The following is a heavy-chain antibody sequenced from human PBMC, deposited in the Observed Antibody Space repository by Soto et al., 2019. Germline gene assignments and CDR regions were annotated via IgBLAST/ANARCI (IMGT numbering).Heavy chain of an antibody. CDR2: ISAYNGNT. Sequence: QVQLVQSGAEVKKPGASVKVSCKASGYTFTSYGISWVRQAPGQGLEWMGWISAYNGNTNYAQKLQGRVTMTTDTTTXXAXMXXRSLRSDDTAVYDCARDAEVLRYFDGSLSYYGMDVWGQGTTVTVSS. V-gene: IGHV1-18*01. CDR1: GYTFTSYG. J-gene: IGHJ6*02. D-gene: IGHD3-9*01. CDR3: ARDAEVLRYFDGSLSYYGMDV.